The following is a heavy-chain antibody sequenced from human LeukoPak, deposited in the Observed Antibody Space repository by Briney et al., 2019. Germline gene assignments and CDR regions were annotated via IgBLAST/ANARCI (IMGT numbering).Heavy chain of an antibody. V-gene: IGHV3-23*01. D-gene: IGHD3-3*01. CDR2: ISGSGGST. CDR3: AKDLRNYDIKYYYYMDV. Sequence: GGSLRLSCAASGFTFSSYAMSWVRQAPGKGLEWVSAISGSGGSTYYADSVKGRFTISRDNSKNTLYLQMNSLRAEDTAVYYCAKDLRNYDIKYYYYMDVWGKGTTVTVSS. CDR1: GFTFSSYA. J-gene: IGHJ6*03.